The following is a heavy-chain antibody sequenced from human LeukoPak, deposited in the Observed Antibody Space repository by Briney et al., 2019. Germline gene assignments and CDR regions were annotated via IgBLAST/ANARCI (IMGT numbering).Heavy chain of an antibody. CDR1: GFTFSAYW. V-gene: IGHV3-7*03. D-gene: IGHD6-6*01. CDR2: INSGGSEG. J-gene: IGHJ3*01. CDR3: ARSSYSSSSSV. Sequence: GGSLRLSCAASGFTFSAYWMSWVRQAPGKGLEWVASINSGGSEGYYADVVKGRFTISRDNAKNSLYLQINSLRAEDTAVYYCARSSYSSSSSVWGQGTMVTVSS.